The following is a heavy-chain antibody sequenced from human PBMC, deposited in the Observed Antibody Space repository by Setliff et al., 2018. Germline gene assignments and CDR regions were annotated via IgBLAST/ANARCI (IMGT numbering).Heavy chain of an antibody. D-gene: IGHD2-15*01. CDR2: ISAYNGNT. J-gene: IGHJ5*02. CDR1: GYTFTSYG. CDR3: ARVTLSYCSGGSCYGWFDP. Sequence: ASVKVSYKASGYTFTSYGISWVRQAPGQGLEWMGWISAYNGNTNYAQKIQGRVTMTTDTSTSTAYMELRSLRSDDTAVYYCARVTLSYCSGGSCYGWFDPWGQGTQVTVSS. V-gene: IGHV1-18*01.